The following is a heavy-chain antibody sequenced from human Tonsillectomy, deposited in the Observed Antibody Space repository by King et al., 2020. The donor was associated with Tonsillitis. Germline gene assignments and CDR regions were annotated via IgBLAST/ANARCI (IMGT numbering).Heavy chain of an antibody. J-gene: IGHJ6*03. D-gene: IGHD1-1*01. Sequence: QLQESGPGLVKPSQTLSLTCTVSGGTISTGGYNWSWLRQLPGKGLEWIGYIYYSGSAYYSPSLKSRVTLSVDTSKNQFSLKLTSVTAADSAVYYCARDVRRDFTSGERSSYVYMDVWGRGATVTVAS. CDR3: ARDVRRDFTSGERSSYVYMDV. CDR2: IYYSGSA. V-gene: IGHV4-31*03. CDR1: GGTISTGGYN.